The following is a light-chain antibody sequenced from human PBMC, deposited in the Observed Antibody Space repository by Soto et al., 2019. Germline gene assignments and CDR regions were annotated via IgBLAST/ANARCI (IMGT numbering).Light chain of an antibody. Sequence: DIQLTQSPSTLSASVGDRVTITCRASHGVITWVAWYQQKPGKAPKLLIYKASSLESGVPSRFSGSGYGTEFTLTISRLQPDDFAAYYCQQYDSSPYTFGQGTQLEIK. V-gene: IGKV1-5*03. CDR1: HGVITW. CDR2: KAS. J-gene: IGKJ2*01. CDR3: QQYDSSPYT.